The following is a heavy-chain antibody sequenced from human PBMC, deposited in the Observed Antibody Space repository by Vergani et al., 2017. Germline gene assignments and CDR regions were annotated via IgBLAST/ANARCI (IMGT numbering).Heavy chain of an antibody. J-gene: IGHJ5*02. D-gene: IGHD3-3*01. CDR1: EFTFSNSA. V-gene: IGHV3-30*03. CDR3: VRGGRGDHGDFWSRLGP. CDR2: ISNDGGNK. Sequence: VQLLESGGGLVQPGGSLRLTCAASEFTFSNSAMNWVRQAPGKGLEWVAVISNDGGNKYYADSVKGRFTIYKDNTVDMLSLQMNSLRPDDTAVYYCVRGGRGDHGDFWSRLGPWGQGTRVIVSS.